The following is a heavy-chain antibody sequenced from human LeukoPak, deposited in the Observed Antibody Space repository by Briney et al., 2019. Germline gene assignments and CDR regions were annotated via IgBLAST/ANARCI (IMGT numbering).Heavy chain of an antibody. CDR2: INHSGST. J-gene: IGHJ5*02. CDR3: ARRGPPRTLLRGVKSGWFDP. CDR1: GGSSSGYY. V-gene: IGHV4-34*01. Sequence: SETLSLTCALYGGSSSGYYWSWIRQPPGKGLEWIGEINHSGSTNYNPSLKSRVTISVDTSKNQFSLKLSSVTAADTAVYYCARRGPPRTLLRGVKSGWFDPWGQGTLVTVSS. D-gene: IGHD3-10*01.